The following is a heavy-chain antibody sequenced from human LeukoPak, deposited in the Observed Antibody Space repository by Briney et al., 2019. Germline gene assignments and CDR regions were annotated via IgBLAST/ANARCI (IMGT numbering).Heavy chain of an antibody. Sequence: GASVKVSCKASGYTFTSYDINWVRQATGQGLEWMGWMNPNRGNTGYAQKFQGRVTMTRNTSISTAYMELSSLRSEDTAVYYCARGRGLYDYVWGSYRLYYFDYWGQGTLVTVSS. V-gene: IGHV1-8*01. CDR2: MNPNRGNT. CDR3: ARGRGLYDYVWGSYRLYYFDY. CDR1: GYTFTSYD. J-gene: IGHJ4*02. D-gene: IGHD3-16*02.